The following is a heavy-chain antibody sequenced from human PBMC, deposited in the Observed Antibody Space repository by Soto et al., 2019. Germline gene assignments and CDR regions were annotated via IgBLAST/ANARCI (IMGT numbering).Heavy chain of an antibody. CDR1: GFTLGSYA. D-gene: IGHD3-10*01. CDR2: ISANGGST. J-gene: IGHJ5*02. Sequence: GGSLRLSCASSGFTLGSYAMSWVRQAPGKGLEWVSAISANGGSTYYADSVKGRFTISRDDSKNTLYLQMSSLSAEDTAVYFCETGSYGSESYYTRAKGNWFDPWGQGTLVTVSS. CDR3: ETGSYGSESYYTRAKGNWFDP. V-gene: IGHV3-23*01.